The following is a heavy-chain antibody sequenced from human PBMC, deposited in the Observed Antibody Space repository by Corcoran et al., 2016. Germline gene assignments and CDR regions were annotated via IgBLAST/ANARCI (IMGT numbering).Heavy chain of an antibody. CDR3: VRGILDYDGNSDIYVDF. CDR2: IGRGGDT. Sequence: EVPLVESGGGLVQPGGSLRLSCAASGFTFTAADMHWVRQPPGKGLEWVSAIGRGGDTYYTDSVKGRFTISRENAQSSLYLQMNSLRDGDTAVYYCVRGILDYDGNSDIYVDFWGRGILVTDSS. V-gene: IGHV3-13*01. J-gene: IGHJ2*01. D-gene: IGHD2-8*01. CDR1: GFTFTAAD.